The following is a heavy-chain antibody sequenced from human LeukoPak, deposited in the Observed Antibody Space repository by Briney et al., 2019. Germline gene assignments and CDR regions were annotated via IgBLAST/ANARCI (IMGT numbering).Heavy chain of an antibody. CDR1: GFTFSDYS. CDR2: ISGSGGST. CDR3: AKVSRGPLRIPLYYFDY. D-gene: IGHD3-10*01. Sequence: GGSLRLSCAASGFTFSDYSMTWVRQAPGKGLEWVSAISGSGGSTYYADSVKGRFTISRDNSKNTLYLQMNSLRAEDTAVYYCAKVSRGPLRIPLYYFDYWGQGTLVTVSS. V-gene: IGHV3-23*01. J-gene: IGHJ4*02.